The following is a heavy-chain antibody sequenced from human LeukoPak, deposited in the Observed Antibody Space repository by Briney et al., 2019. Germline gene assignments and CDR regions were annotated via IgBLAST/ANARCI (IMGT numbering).Heavy chain of an antibody. J-gene: IGHJ5*02. CDR3: ASEVSAAGGSWFDP. D-gene: IGHD6-13*01. CDR2: IYYSGST. CDR1: GGSISSSSYY. Sequence: PSETLSLTCTVSGGSISSSSYYWGWIRQPPGKGLEWIGSIYYSGSTYYNPSLKSRVTISVDTSKYQFSLKLSSVTAADTAVYYCASEVSAAGGSWFDPWGQGTLVTVSS. V-gene: IGHV4-39*01.